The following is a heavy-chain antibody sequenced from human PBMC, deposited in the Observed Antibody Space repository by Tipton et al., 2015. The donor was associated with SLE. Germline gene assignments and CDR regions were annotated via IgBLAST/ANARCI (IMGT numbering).Heavy chain of an antibody. CDR2: TYYRSKWYY. V-gene: IGHV6-1*01. D-gene: IGHD6-19*01. J-gene: IGHJ4*02. Sequence: GLVKPSETLSLACTVSDDSITSPIYHWGWIRQSPSRGLEWLGRTYYRSKWYYDYAVSVKSRISINPDTSKNQFSLQLNSVTPEDTAVYYCARGSYTSVWHWGQGILVTVSS. CDR1: DDSITSPIYH. CDR3: ARGSYTSVWH.